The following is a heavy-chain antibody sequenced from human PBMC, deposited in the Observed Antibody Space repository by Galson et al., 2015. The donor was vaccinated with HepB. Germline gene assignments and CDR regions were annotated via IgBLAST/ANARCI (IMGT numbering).Heavy chain of an antibody. CDR1: GFSLSTSGVG. J-gene: IGHJ4*02. V-gene: IGHV2-5*02. D-gene: IGHD2-2*01. Sequence: PALVKPTQTLTLTCTFSGFSLSTSGVGVGWIRQPPGKALEWLALIYWDDDKRYSPSLKSRLTITKDTSKNQVVLTMTNMDPVDTATYYCAHSLSSVEYQLLFLGLYFDYWGQGTLVTVSS. CDR3: AHSLSSVEYQLLFLGLYFDY. CDR2: IYWDDDK.